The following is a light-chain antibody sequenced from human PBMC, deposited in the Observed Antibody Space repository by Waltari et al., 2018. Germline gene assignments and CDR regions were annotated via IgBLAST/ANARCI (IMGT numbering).Light chain of an antibody. Sequence: SSELTQDPAVSVAMGQTVRITCQGDSLRSYYASWYQQRPGQAPILVMYDKNNRPSGVPYRFSGSSSHNTASVTITGAQAEDEASYYCHSRDASGVAGSFGGGTKLTVL. V-gene: IGLV3-19*01. CDR3: HSRDASGVAGS. CDR1: SLRSYY. CDR2: DKN. J-gene: IGLJ2*01.